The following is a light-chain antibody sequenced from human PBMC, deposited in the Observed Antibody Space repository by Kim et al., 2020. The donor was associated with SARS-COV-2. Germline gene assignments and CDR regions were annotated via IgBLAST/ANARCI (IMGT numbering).Light chain of an antibody. CDR1: SLRSYY. V-gene: IGLV3-19*01. Sequence: SYELTQDPAVSVALGQTVRITCQGDSLRSYYASWYQQKPGQAPVLVIYGKNNRPSGIPDRFSGSSSGNTASLTITGAQAEDEAHYYCNSRDSSGNHQVFGTGTKVTVL. CDR3: NSRDSSGNHQV. J-gene: IGLJ1*01. CDR2: GKN.